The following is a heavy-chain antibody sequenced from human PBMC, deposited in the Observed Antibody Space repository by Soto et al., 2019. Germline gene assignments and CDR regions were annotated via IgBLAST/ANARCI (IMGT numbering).Heavy chain of an antibody. V-gene: IGHV1-18*01. D-gene: IGHD3-10*01. Sequence: QVKLVQSGAEVKKPGDSVKVSCKASGYIFTSYTIGWVRQAPGQGLEWMGWISPYSGNANYVQKFQGRDTMTTDTSTSTAYMELRRLRSDDRAMYYCATYGSGSFWGQGTQVTVSS. J-gene: IGHJ4*02. CDR1: GYIFTSYT. CDR3: ATYGSGSF. CDR2: ISPYSGNA.